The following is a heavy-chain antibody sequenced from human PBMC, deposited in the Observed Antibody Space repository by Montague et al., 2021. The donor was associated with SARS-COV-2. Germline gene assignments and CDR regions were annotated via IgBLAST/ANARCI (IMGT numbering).Heavy chain of an antibody. CDR2: ISSTGGST. Sequence: SLRLSCAASGFTFSRYAMIWVRQAPGKGLEWVSTISSTGGSTYYADSVKGRFIISRDNSRNTVNMQMNNLRAEDTAVYYCAKGFTYYFASGGYPNYFDPWGQGTLVSVSS. D-gene: IGHD3-10*01. CDR3: AKGFTYYFASGGYPNYFDP. J-gene: IGHJ5*02. V-gene: IGHV3-23*01. CDR1: GFTFSRYA.